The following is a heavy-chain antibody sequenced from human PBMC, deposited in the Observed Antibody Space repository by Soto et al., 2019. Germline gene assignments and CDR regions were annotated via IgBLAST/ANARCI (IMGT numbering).Heavy chain of an antibody. V-gene: IGHV3-23*01. CDR3: ASTPVSGWPHFDY. Sequence: PGGSLRLSCAASGFAFSSYAMSWVRQAPGKGLEWVSAISGSGGSTYYADSVKGRFTISRDNSKNTLYLQMNSLRAEDTAVYYCASTPVSGWPHFDYWGQGTLVTVSS. D-gene: IGHD6-19*01. CDR2: ISGSGGST. CDR1: GFAFSSYA. J-gene: IGHJ4*02.